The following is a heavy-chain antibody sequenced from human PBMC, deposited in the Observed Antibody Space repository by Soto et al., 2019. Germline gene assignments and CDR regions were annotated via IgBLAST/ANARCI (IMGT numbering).Heavy chain of an antibody. CDR1: GFTFSNAW. D-gene: IGHD5-18*01. V-gene: IGHV3-15*07. CDR2: IKSKTDGGTT. J-gene: IGHJ6*02. CDR3: TTGPQDTTMAQYVMDV. Sequence: GGSLRLSCAASGFTFSNAWMNWVRQAPGKGLEWVGRIKSKTDGGTTDYAAPVKGRFTITRDDSKNTLYLKMNSLKPEDTVVSYCTTGPQDTTMAQYVMDVWGQGTMVTVSS.